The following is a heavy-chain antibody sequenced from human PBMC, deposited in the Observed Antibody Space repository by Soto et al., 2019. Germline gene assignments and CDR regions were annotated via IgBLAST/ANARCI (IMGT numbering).Heavy chain of an antibody. J-gene: IGHJ4*02. V-gene: IGHV3-30*18. Sequence: QVQLVESGGGVVQPGRSLRLSCAASGFSFRDYGMHWIRQAPGKGLEWVAFVAYGGSNEHYADSVRGRFTISRDNSKNTLYLQMNSLRAEDTAVYYCAKDWGPADGLGWGQGTLLTVSS. CDR2: VAYGGSNE. CDR3: AKDWGPADGLG. D-gene: IGHD3-16*01. CDR1: GFSFRDYG.